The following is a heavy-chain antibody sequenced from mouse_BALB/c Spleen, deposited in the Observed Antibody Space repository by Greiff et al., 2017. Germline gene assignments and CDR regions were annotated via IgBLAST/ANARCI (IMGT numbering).Heavy chain of an antibody. CDR3: ARHRQAMDY. CDR2: ISNGGDTT. Sequence: EVMLVESGGHLVQPGGSLKLSCAASGFTFSSYTMSWVRQTPEKRLEWVAYISNGGDTTYYPDTVKGRFTISRDNAKNSLYLQMSSLKSEDTAMYYCARHRQAMDYWGQGTSVTVSS. J-gene: IGHJ4*01. V-gene: IGHV5-12-2*01. D-gene: IGHD6-1*01. CDR1: GFTFSSYT.